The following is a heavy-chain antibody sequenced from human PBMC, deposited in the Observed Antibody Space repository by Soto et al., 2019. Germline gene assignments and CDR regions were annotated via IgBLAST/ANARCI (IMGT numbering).Heavy chain of an antibody. D-gene: IGHD1-20*01. J-gene: IGHJ4*02. Sequence: QVQLVQSGGEVKKPGASVKVSCKASGYTFTSFVISGVRQAPGEGLAWVGWIHTYNDKTNFAQNVQGRVTMTTDTSTSTAYMELRSMRSDDTVVDYCAIDSDYNIAYWGQGTLVTVSS. V-gene: IGHV1-18*01. CDR2: IHTYNDKT. CDR1: GYTFTSFV. CDR3: AIDSDYNIAY.